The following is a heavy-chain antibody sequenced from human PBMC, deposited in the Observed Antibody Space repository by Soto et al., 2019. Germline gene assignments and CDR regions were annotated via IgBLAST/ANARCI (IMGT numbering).Heavy chain of an antibody. V-gene: IGHV3-73*01. CDR1: GFTLSGFD. J-gene: IGHJ4*02. D-gene: IGHD2-15*01. Sequence: VQRVESGGGLIQPGGSLKLSCAASGFTLSGFDIHWVRQASGEGLEWVGRIKTKAENYATALAASVKGRFTIFRYDPKNMAYLELNSLKREDTAVYYYTRRHCSGDGCFPDFDYSSKGAQVTVSS. CDR2: IKTKAENYAT. CDR3: TRRHCSGDGCFPDFDY.